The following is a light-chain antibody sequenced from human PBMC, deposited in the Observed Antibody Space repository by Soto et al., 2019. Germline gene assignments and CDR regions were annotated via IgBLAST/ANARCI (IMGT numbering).Light chain of an antibody. Sequence: QSALTQPASVSGSPGQSITISCTGTSSDVGGYNCVSWYQQHPGKAPKLMIYEVSKWPSGVSDRFSGSMSGNTASLTISVLQSEDEADYYCSSYTSNSTPYVFGTGTKGTVL. CDR3: SSYTSNSTPYV. CDR2: EVS. CDR1: SSDVGGYNC. V-gene: IGLV2-14*01. J-gene: IGLJ1*01.